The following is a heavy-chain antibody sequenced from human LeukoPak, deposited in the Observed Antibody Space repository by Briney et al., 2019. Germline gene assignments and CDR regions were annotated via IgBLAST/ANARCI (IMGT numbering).Heavy chain of an antibody. D-gene: IGHD2-15*01. CDR3: ARSERGYCSRGTCYQNWFDT. V-gene: IGHV1-2*02. CDR2: INPNGADT. J-gene: IGHJ5*02. CDR1: GYPFRDFY. Sequence: GASVKVSCKTSGYPFRDFYIHWVRQAPGQGLEWMGWINPNGADTHFPRKFRGRVTMTRDTSLSTIYMELSSPKSDHTAVYYCARSERGYCSRGTCYQNWFDTWGQGTLVTISS.